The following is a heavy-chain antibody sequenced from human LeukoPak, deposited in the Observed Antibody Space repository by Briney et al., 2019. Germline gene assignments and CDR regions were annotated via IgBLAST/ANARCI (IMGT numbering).Heavy chain of an antibody. Sequence: GGSLRLSCAASGFTFSSYGMHWVRQAPGKGLEWVAFIRYDGSNKYYADSVKGRFTISRDNSKNTLYLQMNSLRAEDTAVYYGAKDRGDIVVVPAAMDVWGKGTTVTVSS. CDR3: AKDRGDIVVVPAAMDV. J-gene: IGHJ6*04. CDR2: IRYDGSNK. D-gene: IGHD2-2*01. V-gene: IGHV3-30*02. CDR1: GFTFSSYG.